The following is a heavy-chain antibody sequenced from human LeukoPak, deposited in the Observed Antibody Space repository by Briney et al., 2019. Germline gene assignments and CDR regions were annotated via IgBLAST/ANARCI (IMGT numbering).Heavy chain of an antibody. J-gene: IGHJ4*02. CDR2: IYSGGST. CDR3: ASAGGDSRSPLPFYY. D-gene: IGHD6-6*01. V-gene: IGHV3-53*01. Sequence: PGGSLRLSCAASGFTVSSNYMSWVRQAPGKGLEWVSVIYSGGSTYYADSVKGRFTISRDSAENSLFLQMNSLRAEDTAVYFCASAGGDSRSPLPFYYWGQGTLVTVSS. CDR1: GFTVSSNY.